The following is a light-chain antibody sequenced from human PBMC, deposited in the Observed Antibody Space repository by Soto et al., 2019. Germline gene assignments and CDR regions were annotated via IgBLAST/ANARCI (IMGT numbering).Light chain of an antibody. J-gene: IGKJ5*01. Sequence: DIQMTQSPSSVSASVGDRVTITCRASQGITNRLAWYQQKPGKAPKPLIYEASSLQSGVPSRISGSGSWTDFTLTISSLQPEDFATYYCQQANSFPITFGQGTRLEIK. CDR2: EAS. V-gene: IGKV1D-12*01. CDR3: QQANSFPIT. CDR1: QGITNR.